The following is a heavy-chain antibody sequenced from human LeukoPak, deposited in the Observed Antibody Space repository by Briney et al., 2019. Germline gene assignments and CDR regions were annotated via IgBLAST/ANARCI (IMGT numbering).Heavy chain of an antibody. V-gene: IGHV1-8*03. D-gene: IGHD6-13*01. Sequence: ASVKVSCKASGYTFTSYDINWVRQATGQGLEWMGWMNPNSGNTGYAQKFQGRVTITRNTSISTAYMELSSLRSEDTAVYYCAATVYSSPHGAYMDVWGKGTTVTVSS. CDR1: GYTFTSYD. CDR2: MNPNSGNT. J-gene: IGHJ6*03. CDR3: AATVYSSPHGAYMDV.